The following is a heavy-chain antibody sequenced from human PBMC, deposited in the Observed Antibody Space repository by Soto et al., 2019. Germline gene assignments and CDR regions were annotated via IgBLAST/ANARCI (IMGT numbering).Heavy chain of an antibody. CDR1: GFTLSGHS. Sequence: EVQLVESGGGLVQPGGSLRLSCAASGFTLSGHSMHWVRQAPGKGLVWVSGIDNAGTDSTYADSVKGRFTSSRDNAKNMLYLQMSSLRVEDTAVYYCARGWFGPDVWGKGTTVTVSS. CDR3: ARGWFGPDV. CDR2: IDNAGTDS. V-gene: IGHV3-74*01. J-gene: IGHJ6*04. D-gene: IGHD3-10*01.